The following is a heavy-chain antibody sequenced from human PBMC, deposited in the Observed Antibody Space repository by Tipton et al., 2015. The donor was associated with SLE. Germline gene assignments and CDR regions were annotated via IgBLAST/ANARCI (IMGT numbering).Heavy chain of an antibody. CDR1: GGSFSGYY. J-gene: IGHJ3*02. Sequence: TLSLTCAVFGGSFSGYYWSWIRQPPGKGLKWIEEINHSGSTNYNPSLKSRVTISVDKSKNQFSLKLSSVTAADTAVYYCARRDSRLSGSVTFRAFDIWGQGTMVTVSS. D-gene: IGHD1-26*01. CDR3: ARRDSRLSGSVTFRAFDI. V-gene: IGHV4-34*01. CDR2: INHSGST.